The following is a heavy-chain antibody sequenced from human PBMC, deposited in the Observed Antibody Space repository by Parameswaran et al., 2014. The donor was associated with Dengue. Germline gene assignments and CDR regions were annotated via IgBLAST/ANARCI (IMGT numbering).Heavy chain of an antibody. CDR3: KSNGMDV. CDR2: IGTGGDT. V-gene: IGHV3-47*02. J-gene: IGHJ6*02. Sequence: WIRQPPGKGPEWVSAIGTGGDTYYADSVMGRFTISRDNAKKSLYLQMNSLIAEDMAVLTRKSNGMDVWGQGTTVTVSS.